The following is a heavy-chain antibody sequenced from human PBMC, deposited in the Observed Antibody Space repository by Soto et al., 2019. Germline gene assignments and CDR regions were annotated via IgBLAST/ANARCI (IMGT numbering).Heavy chain of an antibody. J-gene: IGHJ4*02. CDR3: TRDGRGLGRLSLFEY. D-gene: IGHD2-21*02. Sequence: GSLILSCAASGFNFNSDYMNLVRQTPGKGLEWVASIYSGETTYYADSVRGRFTISSDKSKNTLYFQLSSLRIEDTAVYYCTRDGRGLGRLSLFEYWGQGVLVTVSS. V-gene: IGHV3-53*01. CDR1: GFNFNSDY. CDR2: IYSGETT.